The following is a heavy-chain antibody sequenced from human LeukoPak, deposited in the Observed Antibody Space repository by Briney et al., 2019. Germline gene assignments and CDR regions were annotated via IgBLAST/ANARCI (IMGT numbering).Heavy chain of an antibody. CDR2: INHSGST. D-gene: IGHD5-18*01. CDR3: ARGIQLWLRDFAY. CDR1: GGSFSGYY. V-gene: IGHV4-34*01. Sequence: PSETLSLTCAVYGGSFSGYYWSWIRQPPGKGLEWIGEINHSGSTNYNPSLKSRVTISVDTSKNQFSLKLSSVTAADTAVYYCARGIQLWLRDFAYWGREPWSPSPQ. J-gene: IGHJ4*02.